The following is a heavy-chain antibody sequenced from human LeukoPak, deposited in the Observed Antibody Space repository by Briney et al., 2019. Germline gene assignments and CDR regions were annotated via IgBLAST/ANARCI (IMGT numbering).Heavy chain of an antibody. CDR3: VRYFTAVAPTLRLDY. V-gene: IGHV3-7*03. CDR1: GFTFSSYW. CDR2: IKQDGRDK. J-gene: IGHJ4*02. Sequence: PGGSLRLSCAASGFTFSSYWTNWVRQAPGKGLEWVATIKQDGRDKYYVDSVKGRFTISRDDAKNSLYLQMNSLRVEDTAVYHCVRYFTAVAPTLRLDYWGQGTLVTVSS. D-gene: IGHD6-19*01.